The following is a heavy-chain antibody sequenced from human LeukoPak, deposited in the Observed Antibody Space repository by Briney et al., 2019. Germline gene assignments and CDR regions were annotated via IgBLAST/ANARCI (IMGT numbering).Heavy chain of an antibody. D-gene: IGHD1-7*01. Sequence: SETLSLTCAVYGGSFSGYYWSWIRQPPGKGLEWIGEINHSGSTNYNPSLKSRVTISVDTSKNQFSLKLSSVTAADTAVYYCARGGYNWNYVVDYWGQGTPVTVSS. V-gene: IGHV4-34*01. CDR3: ARGGYNWNYVVDY. CDR1: GGSFSGYY. CDR2: INHSGST. J-gene: IGHJ4*02.